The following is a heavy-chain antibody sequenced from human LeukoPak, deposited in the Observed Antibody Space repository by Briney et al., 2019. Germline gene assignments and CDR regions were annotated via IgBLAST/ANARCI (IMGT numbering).Heavy chain of an antibody. V-gene: IGHV4-59*08. CDR3: ATELGAITMVRDPYAFDI. CDR1: GGSISSYY. Sequence: KPSETLSLTCTVSGGSISSYYWSWIRRPPGKGLEWIGYINYSGSTNYNPSLKSRVTISVDTSKNQFSLKLSSVTAADTAVYYCATELGAITMVRDPYAFDIWGQGTMVTVSS. CDR2: INYSGST. D-gene: IGHD3-10*01. J-gene: IGHJ3*02.